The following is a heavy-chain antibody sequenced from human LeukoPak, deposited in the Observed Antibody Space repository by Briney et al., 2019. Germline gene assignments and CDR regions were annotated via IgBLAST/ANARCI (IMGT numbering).Heavy chain of an antibody. Sequence: GGSLRLSCAASGFTFSSYSMNWVRQAPGKGLEWVSYISSSSSTIYYADSVKGRFTISRDNAKNSLYLQMNSLRAEDTAVYYCARDLGDYVNYWGQGTLVTVSS. CDR1: GFTFSSYS. CDR3: ARDLGDYVNY. V-gene: IGHV3-48*04. CDR2: ISSSSSTI. J-gene: IGHJ4*02. D-gene: IGHD4-17*01.